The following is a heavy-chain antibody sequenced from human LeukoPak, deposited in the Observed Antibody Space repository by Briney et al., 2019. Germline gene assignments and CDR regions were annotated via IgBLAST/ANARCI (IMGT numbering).Heavy chain of an antibody. D-gene: IGHD1-26*01. Sequence: PGGSLRLSCAASGFTFSSYAMHWVRQAPGKGLEYVSAISNNGGSTYYANSVKGRFNISRDNSKNTLYLQMGSLRAEDMAVYYCVRVSGSYGYWGQGTLVTVSS. CDR2: ISNNGGST. V-gene: IGHV3-64*01. CDR3: VRVSGSYGY. CDR1: GFTFSSYA. J-gene: IGHJ4*02.